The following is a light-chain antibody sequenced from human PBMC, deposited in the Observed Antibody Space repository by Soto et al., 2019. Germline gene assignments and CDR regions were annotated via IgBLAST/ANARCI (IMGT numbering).Light chain of an antibody. J-gene: IGLJ1*01. CDR3: SSYSSSSTPLHV. V-gene: IGLV2-14*03. CDR2: NVS. Sequence: QSVLTQPASVSGSPGQSITISCTGKSNDVRDYNYVSWYQHHPGQAHKLMIYNVSNRPSGVSSRFSGSKSGNTASLTISGLQAEDEADYYCSSYSSSSTPLHVFGTGTKVT. CDR1: SNDVRDYNY.